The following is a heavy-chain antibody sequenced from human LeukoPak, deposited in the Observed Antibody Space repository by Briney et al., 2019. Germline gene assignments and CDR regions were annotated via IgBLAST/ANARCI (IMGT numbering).Heavy chain of an antibody. Sequence: GGSLRLSCAASGFTFSSYSMNWVRQAPGKGLEWVSSISSSSSYIYYADSVKGRFTISRDNAKNSLYLQMNSLRAEDTAVYYCARDSASEDIVVVPAPASQEIDYWGQGTLVTVSS. J-gene: IGHJ4*02. CDR2: ISSSSSYI. D-gene: IGHD2-2*01. V-gene: IGHV3-21*01. CDR1: GFTFSSYS. CDR3: ARDSASEDIVVVPAPASQEIDY.